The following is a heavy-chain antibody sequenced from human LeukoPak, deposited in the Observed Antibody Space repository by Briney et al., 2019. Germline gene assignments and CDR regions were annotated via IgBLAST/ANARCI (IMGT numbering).Heavy chain of an antibody. CDR2: IDTSSTTM. Sequence: GGSLRLSCEASGLTFSKYSMTWVRQAPGKGLEWVSFIDTSSTTMYYTDSVKGRFTISRDNAKNSLYLQMNSLKVVDTAIYYCARDNWVDCWGQGTLVTVSS. V-gene: IGHV3-48*04. CDR3: ARDNWVDC. J-gene: IGHJ5*01. CDR1: GLTFSKYS.